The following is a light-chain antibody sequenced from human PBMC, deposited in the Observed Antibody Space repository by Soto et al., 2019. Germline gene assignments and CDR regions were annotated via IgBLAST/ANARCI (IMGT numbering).Light chain of an antibody. V-gene: IGLV1-40*01. CDR1: SSKIGAGYD. CDR2: GNS. Sequence: QAVLTQPPSVSGAPGQRVTISCTGSSSKIGAGYDVHWYHQLPGTAPKPLIYGNSNRPSGVPDRFSGSKSGTSASLAITGLQAEDEADYYCQSYDSSLSGSYVFGTGTKVTVL. CDR3: QSYDSSLSGSYV. J-gene: IGLJ1*01.